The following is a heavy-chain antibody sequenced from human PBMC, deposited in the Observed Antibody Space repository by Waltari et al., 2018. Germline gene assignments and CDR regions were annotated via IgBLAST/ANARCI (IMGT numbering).Heavy chain of an antibody. CDR2: IFNPEAT. D-gene: IGHD3-10*01. CDR1: GASMTSGHFF. CDR3: ARGSGSGTYYNDYFVS. Sequence: QVQLQESGPRLVKPSQTLSLTCTVAGASMTSGHFFCNWIRQPAGKGLEWIGRIFNPEATNYNPSLDSRVTISLDTSKNLFSLEMTSVTDADTAVYYCARGSGSGTYYNDYFVSWGQGALVTVSS. J-gene: IGHJ4*02. V-gene: IGHV4-61*02.